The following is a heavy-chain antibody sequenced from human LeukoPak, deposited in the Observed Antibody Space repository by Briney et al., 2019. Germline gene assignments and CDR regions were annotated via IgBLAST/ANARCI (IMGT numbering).Heavy chain of an antibody. J-gene: IGHJ4*02. CDR1: GYSISSGYY. CDR3: ARDKGPPYSSSGSFFDY. V-gene: IGHV4-38-2*02. CDR2: IYHSGST. Sequence: SETLSLTYTVSGYSISSGYYWGWIRQPPGKGLEWIGSIYHSGSTYYNPSLKSRVTISVDTSKNQFSLKLSSVTAADTAVYYCARDKGPPYSSSGSFFDYWGQGTLVTVSS. D-gene: IGHD6-6*01.